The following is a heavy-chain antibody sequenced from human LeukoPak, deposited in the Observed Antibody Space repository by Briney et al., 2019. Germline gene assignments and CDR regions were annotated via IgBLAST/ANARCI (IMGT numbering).Heavy chain of an antibody. CDR1: GFTFSSYG. J-gene: IGHJ4*02. CDR3: AKDAPMTTVTNFDY. CDR2: IRYDGSNK. D-gene: IGHD4-17*01. V-gene: IGHV3-30*02. Sequence: AGGSLRLSCAASGFTFSSYGMHWVRQAPGKGLEWVAFIRYDGSNKYYADSVKGRFTISRDNSKNTLYLQMNSLRAEDTAVYYCAKDAPMTTVTNFDYWGQGTLVTVSS.